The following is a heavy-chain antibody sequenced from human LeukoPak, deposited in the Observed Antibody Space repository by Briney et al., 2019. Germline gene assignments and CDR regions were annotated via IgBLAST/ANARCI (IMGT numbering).Heavy chain of an antibody. J-gene: IGHJ4*02. CDR3: ARGGRYGGNTGLDY. D-gene: IGHD4-23*01. CDR2: FSAYNGNT. Sequence: ASVKVSCKASGYSFSCYAINWVRQAPGQGLEWMGWFSAYNGNTYYAQKLQGRVTMATDTSTSTVYMELRSLRSDDTAVYYCARGGRYGGNTGLDYWGQGTLVTVSS. CDR1: GYSFSCYA. V-gene: IGHV1-18*01.